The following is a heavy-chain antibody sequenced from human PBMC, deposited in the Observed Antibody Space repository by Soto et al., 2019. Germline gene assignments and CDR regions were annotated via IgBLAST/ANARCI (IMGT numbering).Heavy chain of an antibody. Sequence: SETLSLTCAVYGGSFSGYYWSWIRQPPGKGLEWIGEIDHSGSTNYNPSLKSRVTISVDTSKNQFSLKLSSVTAADTAVYYCAICLRGVGDTSARCGGYWGQGTLVTVSS. CDR3: AICLRGVGDTSARCGGY. CDR1: GGSFSGYY. CDR2: IDHSGST. J-gene: IGHJ4*02. D-gene: IGHD2-21*01. V-gene: IGHV4-34*01.